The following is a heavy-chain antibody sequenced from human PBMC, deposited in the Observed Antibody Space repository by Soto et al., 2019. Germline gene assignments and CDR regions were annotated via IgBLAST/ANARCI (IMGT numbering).Heavy chain of an antibody. CDR2: IVVGSGNT. CDR1: GFTFTSSA. Sequence: SVKVSCKASGFTFTSSAVQWVRQARGQRLEWIGWIVVGSGNTNYAQKYQERVNITRDMSTSTAYMELSSLRSEDTAVYYCAADLRNYYYDSSGYYPPYYFDYWGQGTLVTVSS. D-gene: IGHD3-22*01. CDR3: AADLRNYYYDSSGYYPPYYFDY. V-gene: IGHV1-58*01. J-gene: IGHJ4*02.